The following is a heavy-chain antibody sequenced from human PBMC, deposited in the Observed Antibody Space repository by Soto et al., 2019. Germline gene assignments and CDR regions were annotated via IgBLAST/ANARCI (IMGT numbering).Heavy chain of an antibody. V-gene: IGHV3-21*01. Sequence: EVQLVESGGGLVKPGGSLRLSCAASGFTFSSDSMNWVRQAPGKGLEWVSSISSSSSYIYYADSVKGRFTISRDNAKNSLYLQMNSLRAEDTAVYYCARDLRYGDAPLVSWYFDLWGLGTLVTVSS. J-gene: IGHJ2*01. D-gene: IGHD4-17*01. CDR3: ARDLRYGDAPLVSWYFDL. CDR1: GFTFSSDS. CDR2: ISSSSSYI.